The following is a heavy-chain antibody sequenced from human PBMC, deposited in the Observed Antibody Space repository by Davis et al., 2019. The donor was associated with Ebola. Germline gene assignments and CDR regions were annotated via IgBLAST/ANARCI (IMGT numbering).Heavy chain of an antibody. J-gene: IGHJ6*02. CDR3: AKDPGTYYYYYGMDV. V-gene: IGHV3-30*18. D-gene: IGHD1-1*01. Sequence: GESLKISCAASGFTFSSYGMHWVRQAPGKGLEWVAVISYDGSNKYYADSVKGRFTISRDNSKNTLYLQMNSLRAEDTAVYYCAKDPGTYYYYYGMDVWGQGTTVTVSS. CDR2: ISYDGSNK. CDR1: GFTFSSYG.